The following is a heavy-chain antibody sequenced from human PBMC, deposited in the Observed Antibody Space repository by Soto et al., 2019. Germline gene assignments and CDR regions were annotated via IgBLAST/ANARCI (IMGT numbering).Heavy chain of an antibody. D-gene: IGHD3-10*01. CDR2: IWYDGGNK. CDR1: GFTFSSYG. Sequence: GGSLRLSCAASGFTFSSYGMHWVRQAPGKGLEWVAVIWYDGGNKYYADSVKGRFTISRDNSKNTLYLQMNSLRAEDTAVYYCEGNRGPDSFQAFWGKGTPVPV. CDR3: EGNRGPDSFQAF. V-gene: IGHV3-33*01. J-gene: IGHJ4*02.